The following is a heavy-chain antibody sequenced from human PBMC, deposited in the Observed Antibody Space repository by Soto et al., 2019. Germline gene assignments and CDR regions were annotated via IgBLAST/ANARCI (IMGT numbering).Heavy chain of an antibody. V-gene: IGHV2-5*02. CDR2: IYWDDDK. Sequence: QITLKESGPTLVKPTQTLTLTCTFSGFSLSTNGVGVGWIRQPPGKALEWLALIYWDDDKRYSPSLKSRLTITKDTSKRQGVLTITNMDPVDTATYYCAHTVSRYLLYHWGQGTLVTVSS. CDR3: AHTVSRYLLYH. D-gene: IGHD2-15*01. CDR1: GFSLSTNGVG. J-gene: IGHJ5*02.